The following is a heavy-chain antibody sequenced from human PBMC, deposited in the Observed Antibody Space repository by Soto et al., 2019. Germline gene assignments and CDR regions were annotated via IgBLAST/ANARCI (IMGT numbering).Heavy chain of an antibody. D-gene: IGHD5-12*01. V-gene: IGHV3-7*01. CDR1: AFDFGGSW. Sequence: EVQLVESGGGLVQPGESLRLSCAPSAFDFGGSWMSWVRQAPGKGLEWVANIMPDGNKKYYVDSVKGRFTISRDNTKNSLVRQVTGLGAEDKAVYYCVRGGRWLGFHSWGQGTLVTVSS. J-gene: IGHJ4*02. CDR2: IMPDGNKK. CDR3: VRGGRWLGFHS.